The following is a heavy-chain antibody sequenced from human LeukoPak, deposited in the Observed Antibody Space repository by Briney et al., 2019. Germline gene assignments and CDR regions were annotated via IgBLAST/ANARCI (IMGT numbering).Heavy chain of an antibody. D-gene: IGHD3-22*01. CDR1: GFTLSSHY. CDR2: IYSGGST. V-gene: IGHV3-53*01. J-gene: IGHJ4*02. CDR3: ARDYENSGYYVNLFDY. Sequence: PGDSLTHSRAPSGFTLSSHYMSCLRPPPGETLESCPVIYSGGSTYYADSVKGRFNISRHNAKNSLYLQMNSLRHEHTSVYYCARDYENSGYYVNLFDYWGQGTLVTVPS.